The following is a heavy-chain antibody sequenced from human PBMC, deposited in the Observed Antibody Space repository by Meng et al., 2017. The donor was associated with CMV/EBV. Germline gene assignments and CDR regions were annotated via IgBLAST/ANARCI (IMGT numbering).Heavy chain of an antibody. CDR2: INPNSGGT. J-gene: IGHJ4*02. Sequence: ASVKVSCKASGYTFTGYYMHWVRQAPGQGLEWMGWINPNSGGTNYAQKFQGRVTMTRDTSISTAYMELSRLRSDDTAVYYCARVERVVPAAMDVFDYWGQGTLVNRLL. CDR1: GYTFTGYY. CDR3: ARVERVVPAAMDVFDY. V-gene: IGHV1-2*02. D-gene: IGHD2-2*01.